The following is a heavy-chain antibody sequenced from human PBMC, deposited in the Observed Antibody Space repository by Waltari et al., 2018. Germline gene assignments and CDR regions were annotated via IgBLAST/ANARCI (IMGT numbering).Heavy chain of an antibody. V-gene: IGHV3-30-3*01. CDR2: ISYDGSNK. CDR3: AREGVTIFGVVPGDI. Sequence: QVQLVESGGGVVQPGRSLRLSCAASGFTFRSYAMPWVRQAPGKGLEWVAVISYDGSNKYYADSVKGRFTISRDNSKNTLYLQMNSRRAEDTAVYYCAREGVTIFGVVPGDIWGQGTMVTVSS. J-gene: IGHJ3*02. CDR1: GFTFRSYA. D-gene: IGHD3-3*01.